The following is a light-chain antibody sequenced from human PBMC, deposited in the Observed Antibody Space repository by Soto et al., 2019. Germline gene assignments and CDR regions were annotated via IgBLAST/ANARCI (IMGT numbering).Light chain of an antibody. V-gene: IGKV3D-15*01. J-gene: IGKJ1*01. CDR2: GVS. CDR1: QSVSSD. CDR3: QQYNKWPLT. Sequence: EILMTQSPSTLSLSPGESATLSCRASQSVSSDLAWYHQKPGQAPRLLIYGVSKRATGIPARFSGSGSGTEFTLTISSLKSEDFELYYCQQYNKWPLTFGQGTKVDIK.